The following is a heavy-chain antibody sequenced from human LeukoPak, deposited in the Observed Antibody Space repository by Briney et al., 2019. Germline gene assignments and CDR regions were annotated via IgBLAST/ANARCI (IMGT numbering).Heavy chain of an antibody. J-gene: IGHJ3*02. CDR1: GITFRSYS. CDR3: ARDSGIAAPDAFDI. Sequence: GGSLRLSCAVSGITFRSYSMNWVRQAPGKGLEWVSSISSSSSYIYYADSVKGRFTISRDNAKNSLYLQMNSLRAEDTAVYYCARDSGIAAPDAFDIWGQGTMVTVSS. CDR2: ISSSSSYI. D-gene: IGHD6-13*01. V-gene: IGHV3-21*01.